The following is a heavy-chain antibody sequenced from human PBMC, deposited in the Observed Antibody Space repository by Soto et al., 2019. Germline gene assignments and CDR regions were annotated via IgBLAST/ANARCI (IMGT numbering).Heavy chain of an antibody. CDR3: ARDPTGIYYDSSGYYHGDAFDI. J-gene: IGHJ3*02. CDR1: GFTFSSYW. D-gene: IGHD3-22*01. Sequence: GGSMRLSCAASGFTFSSYWMSWVHQAPGKGLEWVANIKQDGSEKYYVDSVKGRFTISRDNAKNSLYLQMNSLRAEDTAVYYCARDPTGIYYDSSGYYHGDAFDIWGQGTMVTVSS. V-gene: IGHV3-7*01. CDR2: IKQDGSEK.